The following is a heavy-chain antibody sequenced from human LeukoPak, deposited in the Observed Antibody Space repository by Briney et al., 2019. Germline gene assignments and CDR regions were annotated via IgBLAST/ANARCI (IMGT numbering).Heavy chain of an antibody. Sequence: GGSLRLSCAASGFTLSSYEMNWVRQAPGKGLEWVSYISSSGSTIYYADSVKGRFTISRDNAKNSLYLQMNSLRAEDTAVYYCARDKAVVAAHFDYWGQGTLVTVSS. D-gene: IGHD2-15*01. CDR1: GFTLSSYE. CDR2: ISSSGSTI. CDR3: ARDKAVVAAHFDY. J-gene: IGHJ4*02. V-gene: IGHV3-48*03.